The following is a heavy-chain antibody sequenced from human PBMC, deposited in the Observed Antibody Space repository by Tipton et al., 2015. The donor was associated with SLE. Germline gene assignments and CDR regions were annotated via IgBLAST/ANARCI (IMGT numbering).Heavy chain of an antibody. Sequence: LRLSCTVSGASISSSYWSWIRQPPGKGLEWIGYIDYTGSANYNPSLKSRVTISIDTSKNQFSLKVNSVTAADTAVYYCARENSGNFLPPNYFDYWGQGALVTVSS. V-gene: IGHV4-59*01. CDR1: GASISSSY. CDR2: IDYTGSA. CDR3: ARENSGNFLPPNYFDY. D-gene: IGHD1-26*01. J-gene: IGHJ4*02.